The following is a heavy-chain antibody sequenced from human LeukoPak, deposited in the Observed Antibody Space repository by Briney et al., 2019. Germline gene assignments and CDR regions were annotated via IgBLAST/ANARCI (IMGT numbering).Heavy chain of an antibody. CDR1: GGSISSYY. CDR3: ARARQLVLGYYYYMDV. CDR2: IYYSGST. J-gene: IGHJ6*03. D-gene: IGHD6-13*01. V-gene: IGHV4-59*01. Sequence: PSETLSLTCTVSGGSISSYYWSWIRQPPGKGLEWIGYIYYSGSTNYNPSLKSRVTISVDTSKNQFSLKLSSVTAADTAVYYCARARQLVLGYYYYMDVWGKGTTVTVSS.